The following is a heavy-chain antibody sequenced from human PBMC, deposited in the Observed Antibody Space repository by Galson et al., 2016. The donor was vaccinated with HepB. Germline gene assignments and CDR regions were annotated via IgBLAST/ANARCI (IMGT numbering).Heavy chain of an antibody. D-gene: IGHD6-13*01. CDR1: GGTVSSYI. CDR2: ITPLFGTP. CDR3: ARAGVSGSVVAAGTGHFFDR. J-gene: IGHJ5*02. Sequence: SVKVSCKASGGTVSSYIINWVRQAPGHGPEWMGAITPLFGTPNYAQKFQGRLTFTGDASTSTTYMELNSLTPDDTAVYFCARAGVSGSVVAAGTGHFFDRWGQGTLVTVSS. V-gene: IGHV1-69*13.